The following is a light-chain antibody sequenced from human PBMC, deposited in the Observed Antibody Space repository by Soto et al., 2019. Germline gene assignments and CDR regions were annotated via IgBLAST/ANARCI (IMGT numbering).Light chain of an antibody. Sequence: EIVLTQAPATLSLSPGERATLSCRASQSVSTYLAWYQQKPGQAPRLLIYGASTRATDVPDRFSGSGSGAEFTLTISSLQSEDFAVYYCQQYNNWPPITFGQGTRLEI. CDR2: GAS. V-gene: IGKV3D-15*01. CDR3: QQYNNWPPIT. J-gene: IGKJ5*01. CDR1: QSVSTY.